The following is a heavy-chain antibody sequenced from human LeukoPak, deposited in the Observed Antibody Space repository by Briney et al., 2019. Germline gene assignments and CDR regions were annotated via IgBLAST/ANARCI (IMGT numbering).Heavy chain of an antibody. D-gene: IGHD3/OR15-3a*01. CDR3: AKDWTGTKPFDL. CDR1: GFTFSSYG. Sequence: GGSLRLSCAASGFTFSSYGMSWVRQAPGKGLEWVSAISGSGGSTYYADSVKGRFTISRDNSKNTLYLQMHSLRAEDTALYYCAKDWTGTKPFDLWGRGTLVTVSS. CDR2: ISGSGGST. J-gene: IGHJ2*01. V-gene: IGHV3-23*01.